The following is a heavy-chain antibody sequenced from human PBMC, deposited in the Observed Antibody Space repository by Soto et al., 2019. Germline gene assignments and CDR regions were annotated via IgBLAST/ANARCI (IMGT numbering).Heavy chain of an antibody. D-gene: IGHD6-19*01. V-gene: IGHV3-53*01. CDR2: IYSGGST. CDR3: ARGLGYSSGWYAFDI. CDR1: GFTVSSNY. Sequence: GGSLILSCAASGFTVSSNYMSWVRQAPGKGLEWVSVIYSGGSTYYADSVKGRFTISRDNSKNTLYLQMNSLRAEDTAVYYCARGLGYSSGWYAFDIWGQGTMVTVSS. J-gene: IGHJ3*02.